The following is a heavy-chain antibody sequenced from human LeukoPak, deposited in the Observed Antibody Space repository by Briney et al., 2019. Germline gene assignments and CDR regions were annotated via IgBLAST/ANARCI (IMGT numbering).Heavy chain of an antibody. CDR3: ARAGYSSGWYISPYYFDY. CDR1: GGTVSRYP. CDR2: ISAYNGNT. V-gene: IGHV1-18*01. D-gene: IGHD6-19*01. J-gene: IGHJ4*02. Sequence: VASVKVSCKASGGTVSRYPISWVRQAPGQGLEWMGWISAYNGNTNYAQKLQGRVTMTTDTSTSTAYMELRSLRSDDTAVYYCARAGYSSGWYISPYYFDYWGQGTLVTVSS.